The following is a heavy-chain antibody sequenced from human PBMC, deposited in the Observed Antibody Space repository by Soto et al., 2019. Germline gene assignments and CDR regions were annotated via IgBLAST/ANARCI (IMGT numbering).Heavy chain of an antibody. J-gene: IGHJ4*02. V-gene: IGHV4-59*01. Sequence: SETLSPTCTVSGGSISSYYWSWIRQPPGKGLEWIGYIYYSGSTNYNPSLKSRVTISVDTSKNQFSLKLSSVTAADTAVYYCARGLPNYGGNYFDYWGQGTLVTVSS. D-gene: IGHD4-17*01. CDR2: IYYSGST. CDR3: ARGLPNYGGNYFDY. CDR1: GGSISSYY.